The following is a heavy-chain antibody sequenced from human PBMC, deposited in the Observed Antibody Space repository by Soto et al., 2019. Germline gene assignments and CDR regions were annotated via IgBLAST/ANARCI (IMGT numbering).Heavy chain of an antibody. Sequence: SVKVSCKASGGTFSSYAISWVRQAPGQGLEWMGGIIPIFGTANYAQKFQGRVTITADESTSTAYMELSSLRSEDTAVYYCARGAIFGVVSYYYYGMDVWGQGTTVTVSS. CDR2: IIPIFGTA. CDR1: GGTFSSYA. J-gene: IGHJ6*02. CDR3: ARGAIFGVVSYYYYGMDV. V-gene: IGHV1-69*13. D-gene: IGHD3-3*01.